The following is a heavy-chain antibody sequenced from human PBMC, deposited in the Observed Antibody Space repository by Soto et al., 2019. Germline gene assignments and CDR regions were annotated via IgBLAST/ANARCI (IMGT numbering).Heavy chain of an antibody. J-gene: IGHJ5*02. V-gene: IGHV4-59*01. CDR3: ARDSRVQT. CDR1: GDSITNYY. CDR2: IYYTGST. Sequence: PSETLSLTGTVSGDSITNYYWSWVGQPPWEGLGWVGNIYYTGSTNYTTSLKSRVTISIDTSKSQFSLRLSSVTAADTAVYYCARDSRVQTWGQGTLVTVSS.